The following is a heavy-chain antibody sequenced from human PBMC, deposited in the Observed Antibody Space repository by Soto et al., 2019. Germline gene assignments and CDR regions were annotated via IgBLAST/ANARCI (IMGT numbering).Heavy chain of an antibody. V-gene: IGHV1-69*06. Sequence: SVKVSCKASGGTFSSYAISWVRQAPGQGLEWMGGIIPIFGTTNYAQKFQGRVTITADKSTSTAYMELNSLRSEDTAVYSCARGRFLEWLSIYYYYAMDVWGQGTTVTVSS. D-gene: IGHD3-3*01. CDR2: IIPIFGTT. CDR1: GGTFSSYA. CDR3: ARGRFLEWLSIYYYYAMDV. J-gene: IGHJ6*02.